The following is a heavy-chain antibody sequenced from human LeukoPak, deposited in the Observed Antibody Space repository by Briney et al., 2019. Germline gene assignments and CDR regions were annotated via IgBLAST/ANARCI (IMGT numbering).Heavy chain of an antibody. V-gene: IGHV3-15*01. CDR2: IKSKSYGGTT. D-gene: IGHD3-22*01. CDR3: TADLRRTYRDSSDYFLSNA. J-gene: IGHJ4*02. Sequence: PGGSLRLSCAASGFTFSIVWMSWARQAPGKGVEWVGRIKSKSYGGTTAYAAPVKGRFTISRDDSTDTLYLQMNSLNTEDTAVYYCTADLRRTYRDSSDYFLSNAWGQGTLVTVSS. CDR1: GFTFSIVW.